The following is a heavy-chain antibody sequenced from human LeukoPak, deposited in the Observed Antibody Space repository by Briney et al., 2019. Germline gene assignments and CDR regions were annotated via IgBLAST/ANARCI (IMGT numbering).Heavy chain of an antibody. V-gene: IGHV3-23*01. CDR3: AKAHIDGDGYYYFDN. CDR2: IKGGGGKT. Sequence: PGGSLRLSCAASGFTFSSYAMSWVRQAPGKGLEWVSDIKGGGGKTYYADSVKGRFTISRGNSKNKLYLQMSSLRAEDTAVYYCAKAHIDGDGYYYFDNWGQGTLVSVSS. D-gene: IGHD3-22*01. J-gene: IGHJ4*02. CDR1: GFTFSSYA.